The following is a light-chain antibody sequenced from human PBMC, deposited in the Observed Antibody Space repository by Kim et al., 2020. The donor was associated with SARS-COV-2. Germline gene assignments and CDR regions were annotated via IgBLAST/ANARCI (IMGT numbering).Light chain of an antibody. J-gene: IGKJ2*03. CDR1: ESIDNY. Sequence: SASVGDRVTITCRASESIDNYLDWYQQKPGTAPMVLIYDASTLQGGAPSRFSGSRSGTEFTLTISSLQPEDSATYYCQQANTPPYSFGQGTKLEI. V-gene: IGKV1-39*01. CDR2: DAS. CDR3: QQANTPPYS.